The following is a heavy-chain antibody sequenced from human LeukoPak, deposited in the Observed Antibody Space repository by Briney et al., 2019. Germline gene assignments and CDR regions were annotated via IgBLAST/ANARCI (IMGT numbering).Heavy chain of an antibody. J-gene: IGHJ5*02. CDR3: AKVRSEGGVRDFRFDP. D-gene: IGHD2-8*02. CDR1: GFTFSSYA. Sequence: HPGGSLRLSCAASGFTFSSYAMSWVRQAPGKGLEWVSAISGSGGSTYYADSVKGRFTISRDNSKNTLYLQMNSLRAEDTAVYYCAKVRSEGGVRDFRFDPWGQGTLVTVSS. CDR2: ISGSGGST. V-gene: IGHV3-23*01.